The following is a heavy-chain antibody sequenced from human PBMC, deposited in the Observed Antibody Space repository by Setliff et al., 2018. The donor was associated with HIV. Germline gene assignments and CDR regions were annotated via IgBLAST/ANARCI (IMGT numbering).Heavy chain of an antibody. D-gene: IGHD2-15*01. CDR1: GASIRNYY. Sequence: SETLSLTCTVSGASIRNYYWSWVRQPPGKGMELIVYIYNSGITNYNPSLESRVTISVDTSKNQFSLRLSSVTAADTAMYYCARGGFQRILVVVSATPYFDSWGQGTLVTVSS. CDR2: IYNSGIT. CDR3: ARGGFQRILVVVSATPYFDS. V-gene: IGHV4-59*12. J-gene: IGHJ4*02.